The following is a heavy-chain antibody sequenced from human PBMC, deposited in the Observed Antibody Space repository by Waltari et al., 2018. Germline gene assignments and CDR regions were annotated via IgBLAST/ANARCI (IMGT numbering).Heavy chain of an antibody. V-gene: IGHV4-59*01. CDR1: GGSISSYY. CDR3: ARDRSGITGTTRGWFDP. D-gene: IGHD1-7*01. J-gene: IGHJ5*02. Sequence: QVQLQESGPGLVKPSETLSLTCTVSGGSISSYYWSWIRQPPGKGLEWIGYIYYSGSTNYNPSLKSRVTISVDTSKNQFSLKLSSVTAADTAVYYCARDRSGITGTTRGWFDPWGQGTLVTVSS. CDR2: IYYSGST.